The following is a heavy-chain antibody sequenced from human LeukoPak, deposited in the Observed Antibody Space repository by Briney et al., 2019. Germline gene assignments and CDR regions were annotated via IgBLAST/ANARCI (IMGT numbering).Heavy chain of an antibody. CDR3: TTLPLEGGTSNWFAP. J-gene: IGHJ5*02. CDR2: ISSSSSYI. V-gene: IGHV3-21*01. CDR1: GFTFSSYS. D-gene: IGHD2-2*01. Sequence: GGSLRLSCAASGFTFSSYSMNWVRQAPGKGLEWVSSISSSSSYIYYADSVKGRFTISRDNAKNTLFLHMNSLRAEDTAIYYCTTLPLEGGTSNWFAPWGQGTLVTVSS.